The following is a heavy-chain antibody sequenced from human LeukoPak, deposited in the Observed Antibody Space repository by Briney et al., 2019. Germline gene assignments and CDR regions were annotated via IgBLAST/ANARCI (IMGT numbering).Heavy chain of an antibody. J-gene: IGHJ4*02. D-gene: IGHD3-10*01. CDR3: ARTAKELWFGPRNGGAVDY. CDR2: IYPGDSDT. V-gene: IGHV5-51*01. CDR1: GYSFTNYW. Sequence: GESLKISCQVSGYSFTNYWIGWVRQMPGKGLEWMGSIYPGDSDTRYSPSFQGQVTISADKSISTAYLQWSSLKASDTAMYYCARTAKELWFGPRNGGAVDYWGQGTLVTVSS.